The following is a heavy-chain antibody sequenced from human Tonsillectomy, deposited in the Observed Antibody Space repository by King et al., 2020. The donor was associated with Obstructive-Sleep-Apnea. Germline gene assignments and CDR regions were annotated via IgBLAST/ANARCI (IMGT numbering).Heavy chain of an antibody. V-gene: IGHV4-4*07. Sequence: QLQESGPGLVKPSETLSLTCTVSGGSISSYYWSWIRQPAGKGLEWIWRIYTSGSTNYNPSLKSRVTMSVDTSKNQFSLKLSSVTAADTAVYYCARDGDYDILTGYYVSYFDYWGQGTLVTVSS. J-gene: IGHJ4*02. CDR1: GGSISSYY. D-gene: IGHD3-9*01. CDR2: IYTSGST. CDR3: ARDGDYDILTGYYVSYFDY.